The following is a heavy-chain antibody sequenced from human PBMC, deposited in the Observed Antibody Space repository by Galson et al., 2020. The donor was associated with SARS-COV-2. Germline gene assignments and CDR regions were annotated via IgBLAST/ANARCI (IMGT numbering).Heavy chain of an antibody. J-gene: IGHJ3*02. V-gene: IGHV1-58*01. D-gene: IGHD2-2*01. CDR3: AAPSCSSTSCYDAFDI. CDR1: GFTFTSSA. CDR2: IVVGSGNT. Sequence: SVKVSCKASGFTFTSSAVQWVRQARGQRLEWIGWIVVGSGNTNYAQKFQERVTITRDMSTSTAYMKLSSLRSEDTAVYYCAAPSCSSTSCYDAFDIWGQGTMVTVSS.